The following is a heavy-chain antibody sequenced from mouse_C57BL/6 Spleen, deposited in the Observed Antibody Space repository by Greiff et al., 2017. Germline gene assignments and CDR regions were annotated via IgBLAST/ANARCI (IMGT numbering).Heavy chain of an antibody. Sequence: QVQLKQPGAELVKPGASVKMSCKASGYTFTSYWITWVKQRPGQGLEWIGDIYPGSGSTNYNEKFKSKATLTVDTSSSTAYMQLSSLTSEDSAVYYCARLHYYGSSYVGFDYWGQGTTLTVSS. J-gene: IGHJ2*01. CDR1: GYTFTSYW. CDR3: ARLHYYGSSYVGFDY. D-gene: IGHD1-1*01. CDR2: IYPGSGST. V-gene: IGHV1-55*01.